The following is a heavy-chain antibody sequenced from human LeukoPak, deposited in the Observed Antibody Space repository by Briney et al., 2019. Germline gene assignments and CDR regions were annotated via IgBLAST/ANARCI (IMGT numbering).Heavy chain of an antibody. V-gene: IGHV1-46*01. CDR2: INPSGGST. D-gene: IGHD3-22*01. J-gene: IGHJ4*02. CDR1: GYTFTRYY. CDR3: ARDRRSFTMKEAGY. Sequence: ASVKVSCKASGYTFTRYYMHWVRQAPGQGLEWMGIINPSGGSTSYAQKFQGRVTMTTDTSTSTAYMELRSLRSDDTAVYYCARDRRSFTMKEAGYWGQGTLVTVSS.